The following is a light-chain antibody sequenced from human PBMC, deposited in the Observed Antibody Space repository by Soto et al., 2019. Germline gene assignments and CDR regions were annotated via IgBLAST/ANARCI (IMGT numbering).Light chain of an antibody. J-gene: IGLJ3*02. V-gene: IGLV2-14*01. Sequence: QSVLTQPASVSGSPGQSIIISCTATNRDVGGSKYVSWFQHHPGKAPKLIIYEITYRPSGISNRFSASKSGNSASLTISGLQTEDEADYYCSSSTNDNTLVFGRGTKLTVL. CDR3: SSSTNDNTLV. CDR2: EIT. CDR1: NRDVGGSKY.